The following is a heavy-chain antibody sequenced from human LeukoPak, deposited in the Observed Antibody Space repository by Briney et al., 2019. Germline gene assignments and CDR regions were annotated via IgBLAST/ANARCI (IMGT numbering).Heavy chain of an antibody. CDR2: IYCSGST. J-gene: IGHJ3*02. V-gene: IGHV4-31*03. CDR3: ARDDHYYDSSGPYASAFDI. Sequence: SETLSLTCTVSGGSISSGGYYWSWIRQHPGKGLEWIGYIYCSGSTYYNPSLKSRVTISVDTSKNQFSLKLSSVTAADTAVYYCARDDHYYDSSGPYASAFDIWGQGTMVTVSS. CDR1: GGSISSGGYY. D-gene: IGHD3-22*01.